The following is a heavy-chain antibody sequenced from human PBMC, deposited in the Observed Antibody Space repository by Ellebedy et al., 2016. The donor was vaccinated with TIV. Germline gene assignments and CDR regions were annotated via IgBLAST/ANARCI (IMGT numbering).Heavy chain of an antibody. Sequence: MPSETLSLTCTVSGGSISSYYWSWIRQPPGKGLEWIGYIYYSGSTNYNPSLKSRVTISVDTSKNQFSLKLSSVTAADTAVYYCARDLRYSSAYYGMDVWGQGTTVTVSS. J-gene: IGHJ6*02. CDR2: IYYSGST. V-gene: IGHV4-59*12. CDR1: GGSISSYY. D-gene: IGHD6-25*01. CDR3: ARDLRYSSAYYGMDV.